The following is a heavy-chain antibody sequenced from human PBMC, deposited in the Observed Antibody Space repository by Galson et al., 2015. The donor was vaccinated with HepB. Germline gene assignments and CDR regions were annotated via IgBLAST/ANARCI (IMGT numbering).Heavy chain of an antibody. CDR2: ISAYNGNT. Sequence: SVKVSCKASGYTFTSYGISWVRQAPGQGLEWMGWISAYNGNTNYAQKLQGRVTMTTDTSTSTAYMELRSLRSDDTAVYYCARDPIPFVVPAAIHWFDPWGQGTLVTVSS. CDR3: ARDPIPFVVPAAIHWFDP. V-gene: IGHV1-18*04. J-gene: IGHJ5*02. D-gene: IGHD2-2*01. CDR1: GYTFTSYG.